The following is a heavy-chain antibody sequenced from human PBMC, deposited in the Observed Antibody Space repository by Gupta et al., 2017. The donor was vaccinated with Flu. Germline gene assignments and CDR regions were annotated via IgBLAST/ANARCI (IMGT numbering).Heavy chain of an antibody. Sequence: IHWVRQAPGQGLEWMGRINPNSGGTKYAQKFQGRVTMTTDTSITTAHMELSSLTSDDTAVYYCARVGYCSTTSCYEPFDSWGQGTL. CDR2: INPNSGGT. CDR3: ARVGYCSTTSCYEPFDS. D-gene: IGHD2-2*01. J-gene: IGHJ4*02. V-gene: IGHV1-2*06.